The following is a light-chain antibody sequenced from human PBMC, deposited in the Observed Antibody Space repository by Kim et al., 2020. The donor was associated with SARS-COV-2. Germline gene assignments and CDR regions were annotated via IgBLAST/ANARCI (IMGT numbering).Light chain of an antibody. V-gene: IGKV1-39*01. J-gene: IGKJ2*01. CDR2: AAY. Sequence: STSVGHRVTIPSRASQTVSRHLTWYQQRPGAAPNLLIYAAYPLHDGVPSRFSGGGSGTDFTLTISSLPPEDFATYYCLQTYTVPRTFGQGTKLEI. CDR1: QTVSRH. CDR3: LQTYTVPRT.